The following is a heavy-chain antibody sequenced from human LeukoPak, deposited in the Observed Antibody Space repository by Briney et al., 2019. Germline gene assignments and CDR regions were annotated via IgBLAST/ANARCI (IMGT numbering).Heavy chain of an antibody. CDR1: GGSFSGYY. CDR2: INHSGST. V-gene: IGHV4-34*01. Sequence: PSETLSLTCAVYGGSFSGYYWSWIRQPPGKGLEWIGEINHSGSTNYNPSLKSRVTISVDTSKNQFSLKLSSVTAADTAVYYCARAAVAGHFDYWGRGTLVTVSS. CDR3: ARAAVAGHFDY. J-gene: IGHJ4*02. D-gene: IGHD6-19*01.